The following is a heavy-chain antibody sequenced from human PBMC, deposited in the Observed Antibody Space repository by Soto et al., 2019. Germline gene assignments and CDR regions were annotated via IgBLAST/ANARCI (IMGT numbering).Heavy chain of an antibody. D-gene: IGHD2-8*01. J-gene: IGHJ6*02. V-gene: IGHV3-30*18. CDR1: GFTFSSYG. CDR3: AKDGTYCTNGLCYTFGESNLYYYYGMDV. Sequence: QVQLVESGGGVVQPGRSLRLSCAASGFTFSSYGMHWVRQAPGKGLEWVAVISYDGSNKYYADSVKGRFTISRDNSKNTLYLQMNSLRAEDTAVYYCAKDGTYCTNGLCYTFGESNLYYYYGMDVWGQGTTVTVSS. CDR2: ISYDGSNK.